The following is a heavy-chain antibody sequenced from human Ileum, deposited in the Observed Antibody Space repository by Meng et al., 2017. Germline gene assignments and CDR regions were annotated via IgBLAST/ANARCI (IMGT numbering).Heavy chain of an antibody. J-gene: IGHJ4*02. D-gene: IGHD7-27*01. Sequence: GESLKISCAAPGFTFTNYDMTWVRQAPGQGLEWVASISVDGNGISYTDSVKGRFTISRDNAKNSLFLQMNGLRAEDTAVYYFPRDLNWGSDYWGKGTLVTVSS. CDR1: GFTFTNYD. CDR3: PRDLNWGSDY. CDR2: ISVDGNGI. V-gene: IGHV3-21*01.